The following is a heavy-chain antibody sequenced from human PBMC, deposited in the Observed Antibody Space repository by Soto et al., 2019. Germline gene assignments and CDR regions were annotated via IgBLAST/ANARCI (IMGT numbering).Heavy chain of an antibody. D-gene: IGHD6-13*01. V-gene: IGHV3-21*01. Sequence: GGSLRLSCAASGFTFSSYSMNWVRQAPGKGLEWVSSISSSSSYIYYADSVKGRFTISRDNAKNSLYLQMNSLRAEDTAVYYCAPGRDSSSWYAFVYWGQGTLVTVSS. CDR1: GFTFSSYS. CDR2: ISSSSSYI. J-gene: IGHJ4*02. CDR3: APGRDSSSWYAFVY.